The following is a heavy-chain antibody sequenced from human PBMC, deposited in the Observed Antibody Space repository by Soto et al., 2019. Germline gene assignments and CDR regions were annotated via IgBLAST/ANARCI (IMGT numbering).Heavy chain of an antibody. J-gene: IGHJ4*02. CDR1: GFTFSSYA. Sequence: GGSLRLSCAASGFTFSSYAMSWVRQAPGKGLEWVSAISGSGGSTYYADSVKGWFTISRDNSKNTLYLQMNSLRAEDTAVYYCASHDQYYYDSSGYLVYWGQGTLVTVSS. CDR2: ISGSGGST. CDR3: ASHDQYYYDSSGYLVY. D-gene: IGHD3-22*01. V-gene: IGHV3-23*01.